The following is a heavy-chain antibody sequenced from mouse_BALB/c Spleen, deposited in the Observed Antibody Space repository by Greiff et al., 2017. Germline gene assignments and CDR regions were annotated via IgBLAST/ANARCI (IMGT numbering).Heavy chain of an antibody. J-gene: IGHJ4*01. CDR3: TSLRALDY. CDR1: GYTFTSYW. V-gene: IGHV1S22*01. CDR2: IYPGSGST. Sequence: LQQPGSELVRPGASVKLSCTASGYTFTSYWMHWVKQRPGQGLEWIGNIYPGSGSTNYDEKFKSKATLTVDTSSSTAYMQLSSLTSEDSAVYDCTSLRALDYWGQGTSVTVSS.